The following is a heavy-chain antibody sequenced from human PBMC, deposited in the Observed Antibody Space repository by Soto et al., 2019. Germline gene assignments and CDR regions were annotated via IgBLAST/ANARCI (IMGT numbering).Heavy chain of an antibody. CDR3: VGGAPFEY. Sequence: EVQVVESGGGLVQPGGSLRLSCAASGFTFSSYWMHWVRRGPGKGLVWVSRINSDGSSIDYADSVKGRFTISRDNAKNTLYLQMNSLTAEDTALYYCVGGAPFEYWGQGTLVPVSS. CDR2: INSDGSSI. V-gene: IGHV3-74*01. J-gene: IGHJ4*02. CDR1: GFTFSSYW.